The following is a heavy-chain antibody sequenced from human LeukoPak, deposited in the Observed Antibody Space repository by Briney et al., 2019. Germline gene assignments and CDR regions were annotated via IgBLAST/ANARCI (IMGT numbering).Heavy chain of an antibody. Sequence: PGGSLRLSCAASGFTFSNYWMTWVRQAPGKGLEWVANIKQDGSEISYVDSVKGRFTISRDNAKNSLYLQMNSLRAEDTAVYYCAKDLRYSGYDDYFDYWGQGTLVTVSS. D-gene: IGHD5-12*01. J-gene: IGHJ4*02. CDR3: AKDLRYSGYDDYFDY. V-gene: IGHV3-7*01. CDR2: IKQDGSEI. CDR1: GFTFSNYW.